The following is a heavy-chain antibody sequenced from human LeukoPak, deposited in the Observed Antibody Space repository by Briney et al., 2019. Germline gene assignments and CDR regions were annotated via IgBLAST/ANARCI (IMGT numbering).Heavy chain of an antibody. CDR1: NDSISSGDYY. D-gene: IGHD5-24*01. J-gene: IGHJ6*02. V-gene: IGHV4-30-4*01. CDR3: ARHEWLLARYGMDV. CDR2: IFHRGGT. Sequence: SETLSLTCTVSNDSISSGDYYWNWIRQPPGKGLEWIGYIFHRGGTSYNPSLKSRILFSVDTSQNQFSLKLNSVTAADTAVYYCARHEWLLARYGMDVWGQGTTVTVSS.